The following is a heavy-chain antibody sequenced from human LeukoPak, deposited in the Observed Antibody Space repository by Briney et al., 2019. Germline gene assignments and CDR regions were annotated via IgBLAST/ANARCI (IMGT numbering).Heavy chain of an antibody. Sequence: SETLSLTCTVSGGSISSSSYYWGWVRQPPGKGLEWIGSIYYSGSTYYNPSLKSRVTISVDTSKNQFSLKLSSVTAADTAVYYCARHQHVLRYFDWWLGGYYFDYWGQGTLVTVSS. CDR3: ARHQHVLRYFDWWLGGYYFDY. CDR2: IYYSGST. CDR1: GGSISSSSYY. V-gene: IGHV4-39*01. J-gene: IGHJ4*02. D-gene: IGHD3-9*01.